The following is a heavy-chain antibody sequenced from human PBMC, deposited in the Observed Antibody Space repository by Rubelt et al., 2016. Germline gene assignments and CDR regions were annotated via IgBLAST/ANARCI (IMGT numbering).Heavy chain of an antibody. CDR1: GFTFSSYS. Sequence: QLIESGGDQVQPGGSLRLSCAASGFTFSSYSMNWVRQAPGKGLEWVSSISSSSSYIYYADSVKGRFNSARDNSKSTLYRQMNSLGAEERAVYYGARDLAPTAMVTIRGMDVWGQGTTVTVSS. J-gene: IGHJ6*02. CDR2: ISSSSSYI. V-gene: IGHV3-21*02. CDR3: ARDLAPTAMVTIRGMDV. D-gene: IGHD5-18*01.